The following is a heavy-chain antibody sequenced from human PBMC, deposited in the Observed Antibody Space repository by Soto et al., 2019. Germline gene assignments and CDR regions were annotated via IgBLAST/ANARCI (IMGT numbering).Heavy chain of an antibody. J-gene: IGHJ6*02. CDR2: IIPIFGTA. Sequence: QVQLVQSGAEVKKPGSSVKVSCKASGGTFGSYAISWVRQAPGQGLEWMGGIIPIFGTANYAQKFQRRVTITADESTSTAYMELSSLRSEDTAVYYCAREKGIAAAGRGGYYYGMDVWGQGTTVTVSS. CDR3: AREKGIAAAGRGGYYYGMDV. D-gene: IGHD6-13*01. CDR1: GGTFGSYA. V-gene: IGHV1-69*12.